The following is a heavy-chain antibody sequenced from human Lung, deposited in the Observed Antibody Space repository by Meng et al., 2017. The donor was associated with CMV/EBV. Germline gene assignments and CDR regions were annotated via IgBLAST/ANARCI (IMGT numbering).Heavy chain of an antibody. CDR2: IRNKGYGGTT. CDR3: ARGEFRSSSSLYY. D-gene: IGHD6-6*01. V-gene: IGHV3-49*04. J-gene: IGHJ4*02. Sequence: GGSLRLXCTGSGFTFGDYPMTWVRQAPGKGLEWIGFIRNKGYGGTTEYAASVKGRFTISRDDSRSIAYLQMNSLKIEDTAVYFCARGEFRSSSSLYYWGQGTXVTVSS. CDR1: GFTFGDYP.